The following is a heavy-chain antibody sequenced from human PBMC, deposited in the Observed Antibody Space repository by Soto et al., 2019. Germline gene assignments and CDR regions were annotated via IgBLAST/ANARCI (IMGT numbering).Heavy chain of an antibody. CDR1: GYTFTNHG. CDR3: ARDRVAGIWGDAFDI. CDR2: INPYNANT. D-gene: IGHD3-16*01. Sequence: VKVSCKTSGYTFTNHGINWVRQAPGQGLEWMGWINPYNANTNYAQKLQGRVTMATDTSTSTDYMDLRSLTSDDTAVYYCARDRVAGIWGDAFDIWGQGTKVTVSS. J-gene: IGHJ3*02. V-gene: IGHV1-18*04.